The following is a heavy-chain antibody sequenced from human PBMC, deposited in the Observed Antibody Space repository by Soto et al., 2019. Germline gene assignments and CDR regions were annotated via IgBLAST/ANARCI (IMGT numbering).Heavy chain of an antibody. V-gene: IGHV1-69*01. CDR3: ARAGYSISLRGVYG. Sequence: QVQLVQSGAEVTKPGSSVKVSCKASGGTFSSYAISWVRQAPGQGLEWMGGIIPICGTANYAQKFQGRVTITADESTSTAYMELSRLRSEDTAVYYCARAGYSISLRGVYGWGQVTTVTVAS. CDR2: IIPICGTA. D-gene: IGHD6-6*01. J-gene: IGHJ6*02. CDR1: GGTFSSYA.